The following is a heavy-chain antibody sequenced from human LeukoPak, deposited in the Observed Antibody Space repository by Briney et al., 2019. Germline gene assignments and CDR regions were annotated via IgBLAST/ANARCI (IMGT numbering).Heavy chain of an antibody. Sequence: PSETLSLTCTVSGGSISGYYWNWIRQPPGKGLEWIGYMYYSGSTSYNPSLKSRVTISGDTSKNQFSLKLSSVTAADTAVYYCARDLGGSYYDSSGTLRDIWGQGKMVTVSS. CDR3: ARDLGGSYYDSSGTLRDI. J-gene: IGHJ3*02. CDR2: MYYSGST. D-gene: IGHD3-22*01. V-gene: IGHV4-59*01. CDR1: GGSISGYY.